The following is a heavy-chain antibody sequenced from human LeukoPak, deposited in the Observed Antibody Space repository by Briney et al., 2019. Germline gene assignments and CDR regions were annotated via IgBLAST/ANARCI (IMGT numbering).Heavy chain of an antibody. D-gene: IGHD2-2*01. CDR1: GFTFSTYG. CDR3: AKDGRYCSSTRCYGYFQH. CDR2: ISFDGNNK. V-gene: IGHV3-30*18. J-gene: IGHJ1*01. Sequence: PGGSLRLSCAASGFTFSTYGMHWVRQAPGKGLEWVALISFDGNNKNYADSVKGRFTISRDNSKNTLCLQMNSLRAEDTAVYYCAKDGRYCSSTRCYGYFQHWGQGTLVTVSS.